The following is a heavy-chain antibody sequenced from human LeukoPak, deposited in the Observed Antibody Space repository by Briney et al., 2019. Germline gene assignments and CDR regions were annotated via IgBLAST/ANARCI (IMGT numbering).Heavy chain of an antibody. Sequence: PGGSLRLSCAASGFTFSSYAMSWVRQAPGKGLEWVSAISGSGGSTYYADSVKGRFTISRDNSKNSLYLQMNSLRTEDTALYYCAKAGTVDTYYYYYGMDVWGQGTTVTVSS. CDR2: ISGSGGST. V-gene: IGHV3-23*01. CDR1: GFTFSSYA. D-gene: IGHD4-23*01. J-gene: IGHJ6*02. CDR3: AKAGTVDTYYYYYGMDV.